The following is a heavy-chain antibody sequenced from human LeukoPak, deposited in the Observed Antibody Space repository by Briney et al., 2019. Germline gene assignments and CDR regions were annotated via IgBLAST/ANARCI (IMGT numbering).Heavy chain of an antibody. D-gene: IGHD3-10*01. CDR1: GFTFGDYA. CDR2: IRSKAYGGTT. CDR3: TRDSGRYYGSGHDAFDI. V-gene: IGHV3-49*04. Sequence: GGSLRLSCTAPGFTFGDYAMSWVRQAPGKGLEWVGFIRSKAYGGTTEYAASVKGRFTISRDDSKSIAYLQMNSLKTEDTAVYYCTRDSGRYYGSGHDAFDIWGQGTMVTVSS. J-gene: IGHJ3*02.